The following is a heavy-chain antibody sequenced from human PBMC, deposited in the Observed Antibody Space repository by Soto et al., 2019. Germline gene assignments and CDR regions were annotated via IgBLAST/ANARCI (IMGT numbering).Heavy chain of an antibody. V-gene: IGHV4-30-2*01. CDR2: IYHSGST. D-gene: IGHD3-22*01. CDR3: ARGRNYYDSSRLGFDP. J-gene: IGHJ5*02. CDR1: GGSISSGGYS. Sequence: SETLSLTCAVSGGSISSGGYSWSWIRHPPGKGLEWIGYIYHSGSTYYNPSLKSRVTISVDRSKNQFSLKLSSVTAADTAVYYCARGRNYYDSSRLGFDPWAQGALVTVPS.